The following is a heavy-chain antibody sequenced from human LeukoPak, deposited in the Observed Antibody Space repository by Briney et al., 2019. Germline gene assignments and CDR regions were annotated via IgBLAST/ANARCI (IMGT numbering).Heavy chain of an antibody. V-gene: IGHV3-30-3*01. J-gene: IGHJ4*02. D-gene: IGHD1-1*01. Sequence: PGRSLRLSCAASGFTFSSYAMHWVRQAPGKGLEWVAVISYDGSNKYYADSVKGRFTISRDNAKNSLYLQMNSLRAEDTAVYYCARVPGTTGTTWGGQGTLVTVSS. CDR3: ARVPGTTGTTW. CDR1: GFTFSSYA. CDR2: ISYDGSNK.